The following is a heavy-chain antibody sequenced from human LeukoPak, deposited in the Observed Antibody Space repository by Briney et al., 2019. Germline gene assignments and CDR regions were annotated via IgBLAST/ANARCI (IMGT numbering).Heavy chain of an antibody. J-gene: IGHJ4*02. V-gene: IGHV4-61*02. CDR3: ARASGYSSSSGLL. Sequence: SQTLSLTCTVSGGSISSGGYFWSWIRQLAGKGLEWIGRISTSGSTNYNPSLKSRVTISLDTSKNQFSLKLSSVTAADTAVYHCARASGYSSSSGLLWGQGTLVTVSS. D-gene: IGHD6-6*01. CDR2: ISTSGST. CDR1: GGSISSGGYF.